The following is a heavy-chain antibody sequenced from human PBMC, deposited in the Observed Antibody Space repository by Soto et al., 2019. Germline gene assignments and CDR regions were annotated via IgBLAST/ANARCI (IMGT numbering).Heavy chain of an antibody. CDR2: FDPEDGET. Sequence: GASGKVSCKVSGYTLTELSMHWVRQAPGKGLEWMGGFDPEDGETIYAQKFQGRVTMTEDTSTDTAYMELSSLRSEDTAVYYCATGWRFHDSLAYFANPEWNYRGMDVWGQGTTVTVSS. CDR3: ATGWRFHDSLAYFANPEWNYRGMDV. J-gene: IGHJ6*02. V-gene: IGHV1-24*01. CDR1: GYTLTELS. D-gene: IGHD3-22*01.